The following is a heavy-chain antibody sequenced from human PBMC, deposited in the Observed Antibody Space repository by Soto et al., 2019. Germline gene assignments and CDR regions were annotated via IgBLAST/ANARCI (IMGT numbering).Heavy chain of an antibody. D-gene: IGHD6-13*01. V-gene: IGHV4-39*01. J-gene: IGHJ6*03. CDR1: GGSISSSSYY. Sequence: SETLSLTCTVSGGSISSSSYYWGWIRQPPGKGLEWIGSIYYSGSTYYNPSLKSRVTISVDTSKNQFSLKLSSVTAADTAVYYCARGGYSSSWYIYYYMDVWGKGTTVTVSS. CDR3: ARGGYSSSWYIYYYMDV. CDR2: IYYSGST.